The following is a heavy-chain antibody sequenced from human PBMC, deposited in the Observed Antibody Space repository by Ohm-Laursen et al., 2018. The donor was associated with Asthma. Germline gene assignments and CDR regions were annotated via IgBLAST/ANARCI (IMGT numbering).Heavy chain of an antibody. CDR1: GFTFSDYY. V-gene: IGHV3-11*01. D-gene: IGHD6-13*01. CDR2: ISSSGSTI. Sequence: SLRLSCTASGFTFSDYYMSWIRQAPGKGLEWVSYISSSGSTIYYADSVKGRFTISRDNAKNSLYLQMNSLRAEDTAVYYCARIAAAGNWFDPWGQGTLVTVSS. CDR3: ARIAAAGNWFDP. J-gene: IGHJ5*02.